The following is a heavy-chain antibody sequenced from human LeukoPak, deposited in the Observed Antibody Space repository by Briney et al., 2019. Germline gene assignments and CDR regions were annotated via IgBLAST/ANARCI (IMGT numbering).Heavy chain of an antibody. CDR2: MSYDGTNK. J-gene: IGHJ3*02. CDR1: RFIFSSYG. V-gene: IGHV3-30*18. Sequence: PGRSLRLSCAPSRFIFSSYGMHWVRQAPGKGLEWVAVMSYDGTNKYYADSVKGRFTISRDNSKNTLYLQMNSLRAEDTAVYYCAKDFGELLYGDTLDIWRRGTRDAVS. D-gene: IGHD3-10*01. CDR3: AKDFGELLYGDTLDI.